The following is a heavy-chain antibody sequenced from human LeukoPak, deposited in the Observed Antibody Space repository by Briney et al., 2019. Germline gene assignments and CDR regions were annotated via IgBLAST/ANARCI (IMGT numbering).Heavy chain of an antibody. V-gene: IGHV4-34*01. Sequence: PSETLSLTCAVYGGSFSGYYWSWIRQPPGKGLEWIGEINHSGSTNYNPSLKSRVTISVDTSKNQFSLKLSSVTAADTAMYYCARGSVGGGWFDPWGQGTLVTVSS. CDR2: INHSGST. J-gene: IGHJ5*02. D-gene: IGHD2-15*01. CDR1: GGSFSGYY. CDR3: ARGSVGGGWFDP.